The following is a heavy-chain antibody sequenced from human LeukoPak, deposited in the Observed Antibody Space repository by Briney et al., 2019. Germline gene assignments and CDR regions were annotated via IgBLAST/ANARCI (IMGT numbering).Heavy chain of an antibody. CDR1: GFTFSSYS. CDR2: VTSSSRTI. J-gene: IGHJ4*02. D-gene: IGHD2-15*01. V-gene: IGHV3-48*01. Sequence: GGSLRLSCAASGFTFSSYSMNWVRQAPGKGPEWIAYVTSSSRTIYYADSVKGRFTISRDNAKSSLYLQLDSLRAEDTAVYYCARDLIGGNAYGYWGQGAVVTVSS. CDR3: ARDLIGGNAYGY.